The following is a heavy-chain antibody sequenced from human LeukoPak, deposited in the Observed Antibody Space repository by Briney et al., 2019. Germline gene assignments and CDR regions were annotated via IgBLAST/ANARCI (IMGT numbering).Heavy chain of an antibody. CDR3: AKGRVVAGTKSLTYNWFDP. Sequence: ASVKVSCKASGYTFTSYYMHWVRQAPGQGLEWMGIINPSGGSTSYAQKFQGRVTMTRDTSTSTVYMELSSLRSEDTAVYYCAKGRVVAGTKSLTYNWFDPWGQGALVTVSS. J-gene: IGHJ5*02. CDR2: INPSGGST. D-gene: IGHD6-19*01. CDR1: GYTFTSYY. V-gene: IGHV1-46*01.